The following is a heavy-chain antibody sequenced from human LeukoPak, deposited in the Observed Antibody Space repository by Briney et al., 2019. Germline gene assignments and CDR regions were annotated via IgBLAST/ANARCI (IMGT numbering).Heavy chain of an antibody. Sequence: GSLRLSRAASGFTFSSYAMSWVRQAPGKGLEWVSAISGSGGSTYYADSVKGRFTISRDNSKNTLYLQMNSLRAEDTAVYYCAVDQWLVLSPDYWGQGTLVTVSS. J-gene: IGHJ4*02. V-gene: IGHV3-23*01. D-gene: IGHD6-19*01. CDR2: ISGSGGST. CDR3: AVDQWLVLSPDY. CDR1: GFTFSSYA.